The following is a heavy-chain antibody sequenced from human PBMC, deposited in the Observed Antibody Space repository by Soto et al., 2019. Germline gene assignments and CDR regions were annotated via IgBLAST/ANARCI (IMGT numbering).Heavy chain of an antibody. D-gene: IGHD1-1*01. V-gene: IGHV4-34*01. Sequence: QVQLQQWGAGLLKPSETLSLTCAVYGGSVNSGNYYWSWIRQPPGKGLEWIGVMSHSGGTHFNPYLKSRLTISVVTAKNQCALKMSSVTAAVTALYYCARVERGTATTVVDAFALLGPGTLVTVSA. J-gene: IGHJ3*01. CDR2: MSHSGGT. CDR1: GGSVNSGNYY. CDR3: ARVERGTATTVVDAFAL.